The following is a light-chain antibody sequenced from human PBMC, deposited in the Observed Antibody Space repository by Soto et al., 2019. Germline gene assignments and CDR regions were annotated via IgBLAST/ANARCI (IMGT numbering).Light chain of an antibody. Sequence: PGARATLSCRASQSVSSSYLAWYQQKPGQAPRLLIYGASSRATGIPDRFSGSGSGTDFTLTISRLEPEDFAVYYCHQYGSLYTFGQGTSLEIK. CDR3: HQYGSLYT. J-gene: IGKJ2*01. CDR2: GAS. CDR1: QSVSSSY. V-gene: IGKV3-20*01.